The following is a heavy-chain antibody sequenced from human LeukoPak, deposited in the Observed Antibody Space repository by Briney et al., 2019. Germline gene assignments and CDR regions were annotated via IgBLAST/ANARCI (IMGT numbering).Heavy chain of an antibody. V-gene: IGHV4-39*07. CDR2: IYYSGST. CDR1: GGSISSSSYY. J-gene: IGHJ5*02. Sequence: SETLSLTCTVSGGSISSSSYYWGWIRQPPGKGLEWIGSIYYSGSTYYNPSLKSRVTISVDTSKNQFSLELSSVTAADTAVYYCARAGPYYYGSGSYWMASANWFDPWGQGTLVTVSS. CDR3: ARAGPYYYGSGSYWMASANWFDP. D-gene: IGHD3-10*01.